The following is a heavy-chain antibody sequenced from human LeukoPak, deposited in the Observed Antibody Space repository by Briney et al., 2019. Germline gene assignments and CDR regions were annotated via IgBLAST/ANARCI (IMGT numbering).Heavy chain of an antibody. CDR3: ARDLYGSGSYLGY. CDR2: IYYSGST. Sequence: SETLSLTCTVSGGSISSYYWSWIRQPPGKGLEWIGYIYYSGSTNYNPSLKSRVTISVDTSKNQFSLKLSSVTAADTAVYYCARDLYGSGSYLGYWGQGTLSPSPQ. V-gene: IGHV4-59*01. CDR1: GGSISSYY. D-gene: IGHD3-10*01. J-gene: IGHJ4*02.